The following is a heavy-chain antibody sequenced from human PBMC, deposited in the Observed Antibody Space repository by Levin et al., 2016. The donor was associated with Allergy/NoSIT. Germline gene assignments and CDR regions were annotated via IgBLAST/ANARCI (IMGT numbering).Heavy chain of an antibody. CDR3: AREGGRYYGFGTSLDY. CDR2: INPSGGST. J-gene: IGHJ4*02. Sequence: WVRQAPGQGLEWMGIINPSGGSTSYAQKFQGRVTMTRDTSTSTVYMELSSLRSEDTAVYYCAREGGRYYGFGTSLDYWGQGTLVTVSS. D-gene: IGHD3-10*01. V-gene: IGHV1-46*01.